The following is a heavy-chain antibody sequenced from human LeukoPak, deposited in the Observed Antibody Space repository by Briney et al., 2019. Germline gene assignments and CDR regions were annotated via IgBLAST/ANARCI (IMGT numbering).Heavy chain of an antibody. D-gene: IGHD1-26*01. V-gene: IGHV3-7*01. J-gene: IGHJ4*02. CDR3: ARPLPYSGSYFDY. CDR2: IKQDGSEK. Sequence: GGSLILSCAASGFTFSSYWMSWVRQAPGKGLEWVANIKQDGSEKYYVDSVKGRFTISRDNAKNSLYLQMNSLRAEDTAVYYCARPLPYSGSYFDYWGQGTLVTVSS. CDR1: GFTFSSYW.